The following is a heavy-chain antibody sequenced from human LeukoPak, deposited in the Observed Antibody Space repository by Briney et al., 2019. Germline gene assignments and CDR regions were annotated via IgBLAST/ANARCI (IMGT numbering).Heavy chain of an antibody. J-gene: IGHJ3*02. CDR2: IYYSGST. CDR1: GGSISSYY. Sequence: ASETLPLTCTVSGGSISSYYWSWIRQPPGKGLEWIGYIYYSGSTNYNPSLKSRVTISVDTSKNQFSLKLSSVTAADTAVYYCARDSPRSDDAFDIWGQGTMVTVSS. V-gene: IGHV4-59*01. CDR3: ARDSPRSDDAFDI.